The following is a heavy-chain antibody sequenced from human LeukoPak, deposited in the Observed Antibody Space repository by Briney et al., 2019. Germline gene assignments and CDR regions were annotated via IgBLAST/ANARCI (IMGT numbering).Heavy chain of an antibody. D-gene: IGHD2-15*01. CDR1: GYTLTELS. J-gene: IGHJ4*02. CDR2: FDPEDGET. Sequence: ASVKVSCKVYGYTLTELSMHWVRQAPGKGLEWMGGFDPEDGETIYAQKFQGRVTMTEDTSTDTAYMELSSLRSEDTAVYYCATDSHCSGGSCYTSDYWGQGTLVTVSS. V-gene: IGHV1-24*01. CDR3: ATDSHCSGGSCYTSDY.